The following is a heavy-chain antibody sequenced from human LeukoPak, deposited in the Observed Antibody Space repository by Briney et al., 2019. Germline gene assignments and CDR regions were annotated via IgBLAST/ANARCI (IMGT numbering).Heavy chain of an antibody. CDR1: GYTFTSYG. CDR3: ARDRTGDTAMVCFDY. D-gene: IGHD5-18*01. V-gene: IGHV1-18*01. CDR2: ISAYNGNT. J-gene: IGHJ4*02. Sequence: GASVKVSCKASGYTFTSYGISWVRQAPGQGLEWMGWISAYNGNTNYAQKLQGRVTMTTDTSTSTAYMELRSLRSDDTAVYYCARDRTGDTAMVCFDYWGQGPLVTVSS.